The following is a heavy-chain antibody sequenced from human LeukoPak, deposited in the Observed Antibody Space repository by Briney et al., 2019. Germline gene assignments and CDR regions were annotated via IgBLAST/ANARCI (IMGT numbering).Heavy chain of an antibody. V-gene: IGHV3-43*02. CDR2: FSGDGDST. D-gene: IGHD3-10*01. Sequence: GGSLRLSCAASGFTLDNYAMHWVRQPPGKGLEWVSLFSGDGDSTYFADSVKGRFTISRDNSKNSLYLQMNSLRTEDTALYYCAKAYYGSRFSSLDYWGQGTLVTVSS. CDR3: AKAYYGSRFSSLDY. J-gene: IGHJ4*02. CDR1: GFTLDNYA.